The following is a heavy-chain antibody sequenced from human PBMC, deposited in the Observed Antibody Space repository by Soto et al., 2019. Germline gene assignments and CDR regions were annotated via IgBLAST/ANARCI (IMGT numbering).Heavy chain of an antibody. V-gene: IGHV4-31*03. CDR3: ARDSRRDGSYFDY. D-gene: IGHD1-26*01. Sequence: QVQLQESGPGLVKPSQTLSLTCTVSGGSISSGGYYWSWIRQHPGKGLEWIGYIYYSGSTYYNPSLKSRVSISVDTSKNQFSLKLSSVTAADTAVYYCARDSRRDGSYFDYWGQGTLVTVSS. CDR2: IYYSGST. CDR1: GGSISSGGYY. J-gene: IGHJ4*02.